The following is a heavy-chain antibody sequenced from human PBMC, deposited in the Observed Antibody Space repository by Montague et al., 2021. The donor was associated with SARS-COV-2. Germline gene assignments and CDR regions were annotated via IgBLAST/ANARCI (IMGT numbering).Heavy chain of an antibody. D-gene: IGHD3-16*01. CDR3: ARYYERSLGV. J-gene: IGHJ6*02. CDR1: GGSITNDD. CDR2: IFKNGDI. V-gene: IGHV4-59*08. Sequence: SETLSLTCTVSGGSITNDDWSWIRQPPGKGLEWIVNIFKNGDIDYNPPLRSRVIISVDTSKSQFSLKVTSVTAADTAAYYCARYYERSLGVWGQGTTVTVSS.